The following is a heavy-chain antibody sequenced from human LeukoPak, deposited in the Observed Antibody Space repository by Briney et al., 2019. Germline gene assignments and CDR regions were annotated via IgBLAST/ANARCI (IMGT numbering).Heavy chain of an antibody. CDR3: ARDRGYSSFDY. V-gene: IGHV3-7*01. CDR2: INQDVSET. CDR1: GYVFTKDW. D-gene: IGHD4-23*01. J-gene: IGHJ4*02. Sequence: PGGSLRLSCAASGYVFTKDWMGWVRQAPGKGLEWVANINQDVSETNYVDSVKGRFTISRDNAKNSLYLQMTSLRVEDTAVYYCARDRGYSSFDYWGQGTLVTVSS.